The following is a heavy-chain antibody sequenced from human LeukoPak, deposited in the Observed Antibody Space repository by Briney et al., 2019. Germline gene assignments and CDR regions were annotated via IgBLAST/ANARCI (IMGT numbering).Heavy chain of an antibody. V-gene: IGHV1-69*04. CDR3: ARDPWVTGPMDV. CDR1: GGTFSSYT. D-gene: IGHD2-21*02. CDR2: IIPILGIA. J-gene: IGHJ6*03. Sequence: SVKVSCKASGGTFSSYTISWVRQAPGEGLEWMGRIIPILGIANYAQKFQGRVTITADKSTSTAYMELSSLRSEDTAVYYCARDPWVTGPMDVWGKGTTVTVSS.